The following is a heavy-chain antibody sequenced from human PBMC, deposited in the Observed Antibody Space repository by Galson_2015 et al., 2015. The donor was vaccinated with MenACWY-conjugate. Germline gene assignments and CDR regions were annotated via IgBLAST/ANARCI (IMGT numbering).Heavy chain of an antibody. D-gene: IGHD5-18*01. CDR3: ARVPGYSYAYYDW. CDR1: GFTFSTYC. Sequence: SLRLSCAASGFTFSTYCMNWVRQAPGKGLEWVSYISSSSSTIYYADSVKGRFTISRDNAKNSLYLQMNTLRDEDTAVYYCARVPGYSYAYYDWWGQGTLVTVSS. CDR2: ISSSSSTI. V-gene: IGHV3-48*02. J-gene: IGHJ4*02.